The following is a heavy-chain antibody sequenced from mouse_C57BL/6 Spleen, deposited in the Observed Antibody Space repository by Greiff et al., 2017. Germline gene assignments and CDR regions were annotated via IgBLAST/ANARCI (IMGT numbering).Heavy chain of an antibody. D-gene: IGHD1-1*01. CDR3: ARWDYYGSSYWYFDV. CDR1: GYAFSSYW. V-gene: IGHV1-80*01. J-gene: IGHJ1*03. Sequence: VQLQQSGAELVKPGASVKISCKASGYAFSSYWMNWVQQRPGKGLEWIGQIYPGDGATNYNGKFKGKATLTADKSSSTAYMQLSSLTSEDSAVYFCARWDYYGSSYWYFDVWGTGTTVTVSS. CDR2: IYPGDGAT.